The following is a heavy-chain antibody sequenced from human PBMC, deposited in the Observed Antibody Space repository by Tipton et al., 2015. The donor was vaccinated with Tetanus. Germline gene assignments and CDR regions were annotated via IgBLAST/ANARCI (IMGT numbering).Heavy chain of an antibody. Sequence: SLRLSCAASGFIFSSYGIHWVRQAPGKGLEWVAVSWYDGTDKYYADSVKGRFTISRDNSKNTLYLQMNSLRAGDTAVYYCAREADCSGGSCFSGDCDNWGQGTQVTVSS. CDR3: AREADCSGGSCFSGDCDN. J-gene: IGHJ4*02. CDR2: SWYDGTDK. CDR1: GFIFSSYG. D-gene: IGHD2-15*01. V-gene: IGHV3-33*01.